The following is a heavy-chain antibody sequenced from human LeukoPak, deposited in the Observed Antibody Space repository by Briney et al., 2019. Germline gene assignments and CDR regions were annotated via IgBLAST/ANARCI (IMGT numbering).Heavy chain of an antibody. V-gene: IGHV4-4*07. CDR3: ARDLAVAGRGDAFDI. D-gene: IGHD6-19*01. CDR1: GGSISSYY. Sequence: SETLSLTCTVSGGSISSYYWSWIRQPAGKGLEWIGRIYTSGSTNYNPSLKSRVTMSVDTSKNQFSLKLSSVTVADTAVYYCARDLAVAGRGDAFDIWGQGTMVTVSS. J-gene: IGHJ3*02. CDR2: IYTSGST.